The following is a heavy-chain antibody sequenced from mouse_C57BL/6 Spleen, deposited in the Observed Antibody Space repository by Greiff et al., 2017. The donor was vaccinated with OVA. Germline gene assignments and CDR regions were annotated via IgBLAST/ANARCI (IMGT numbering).Heavy chain of an antibody. CDR2: IWSGGST. J-gene: IGHJ1*03. CDR3: ARGELGPYWYFDV. D-gene: IGHD4-1*01. Sequence: QVQLQQSGPGLVQPSQSLSITCTVSGFSLTSYGVHWVRQSPGKGLEWLGVIWSGGSTDYNAAFISRLSISKDNSKSQVFFKMNSLQADDTAIYYCARGELGPYWYFDVWGTGTTVTVSS. CDR1: GFSLTSYG. V-gene: IGHV2-2*01.